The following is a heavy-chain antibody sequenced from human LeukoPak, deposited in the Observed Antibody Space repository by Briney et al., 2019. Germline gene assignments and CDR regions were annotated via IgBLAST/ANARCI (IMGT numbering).Heavy chain of an antibody. CDR2: FDPEDGET. D-gene: IGHD3-22*01. J-gene: IGHJ4*02. CDR3: ATSGPYDSSGYRFDY. V-gene: IGHV1-24*01. Sequence: ASVKVSCKVSGHTLTELSMHWVRQAPGKGLEWMGGFDPEDGETIYAQKFQGRVTMTEDTSTDTAYMELSSLRSEDTAVYYCATSGPYDSSGYRFDYWGQGTLVTVSS. CDR1: GHTLTELS.